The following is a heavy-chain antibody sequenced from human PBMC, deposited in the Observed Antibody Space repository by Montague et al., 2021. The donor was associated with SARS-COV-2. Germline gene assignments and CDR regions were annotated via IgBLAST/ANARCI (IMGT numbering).Heavy chain of an antibody. CDR2: INHSGST. D-gene: IGHD3-10*01. CDR3: ARFYHVGMVRGVRRAYYYGMDV. CDR1: GGSFSGYY. J-gene: IGHJ6*02. V-gene: IGHV4-34*01. Sequence: SETLSLTCAVYGGSFSGYYWSWIRQPPGKGLEWIGEINHSGSTNYNPSLKSRVTISGDTSKDQFSLKLSSVTAADTAVYYCARFYHVGMVRGVRRAYYYGMDVWGQGTTVTVS.